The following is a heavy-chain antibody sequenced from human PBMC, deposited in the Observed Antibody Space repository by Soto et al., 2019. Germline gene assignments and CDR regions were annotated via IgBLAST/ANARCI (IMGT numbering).Heavy chain of an antibody. CDR3: ARRPTGKPFDY. J-gene: IGHJ4*02. D-gene: IGHD4-4*01. Sequence: PSETLSLTCTVSGGSISSGDYYWGWIRQHPGKGLEWIGYIYYSGNTYYNPSLKSRVTISVDTSKNQFSLNLTSVTAADSAVYYCARRPTGKPFDYWGQGTLVTVSS. CDR1: GGSISSGDYY. CDR2: IYYSGNT. V-gene: IGHV4-30-4*01.